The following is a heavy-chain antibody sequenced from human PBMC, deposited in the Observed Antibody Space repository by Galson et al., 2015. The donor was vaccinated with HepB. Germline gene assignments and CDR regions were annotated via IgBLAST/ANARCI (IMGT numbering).Heavy chain of an antibody. CDR1: GYTFTSYG. J-gene: IGHJ4*02. Sequence: SGAEVKKPGASVKVSCKASGYTFTSYGISWIRQPPGKGLEWIGYIYYSGSTNYNPSLKSRVTISVDTSKNQFSLKLSSVTAADTAVYYCARGVLGSLTSWGQGTLVTVSS. V-gene: IGHV4-59*08. CDR2: IYYSGST. CDR3: ARGVLGSLTS. D-gene: IGHD3-3*01.